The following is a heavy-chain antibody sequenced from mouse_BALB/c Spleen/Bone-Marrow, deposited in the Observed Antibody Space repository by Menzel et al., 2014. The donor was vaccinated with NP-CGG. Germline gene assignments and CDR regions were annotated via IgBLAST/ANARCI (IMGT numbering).Heavy chain of an antibody. J-gene: IGHJ1*01. CDR2: INPYNDGT. CDR1: GYTFTSYV. CDR3: ARSLYGYDWYFDV. D-gene: IGHD2-2*01. Sequence: EVQLQQSGPELVKPRASVKMSCKASGYTFTSYVMHWVKQKPGQGLEWIGNINPYNDGTKYNEKFKGKATLTSDKSSSTAFMELSSLTSEDSAVYYCARSLYGYDWYFDVWGAGTTVTVSS. V-gene: IGHV1-14*01.